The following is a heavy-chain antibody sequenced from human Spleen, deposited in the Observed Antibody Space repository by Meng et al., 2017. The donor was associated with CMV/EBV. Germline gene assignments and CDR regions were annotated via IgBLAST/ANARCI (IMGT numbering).Heavy chain of an antibody. J-gene: IGHJ6*02. CDR2: SRNKAHSFTT. D-gene: IGHD2-8*01. V-gene: IGHV3-72*01. CDR3: ASSIVLGNYYYGMDV. Sequence: TFSDHYMEWVRQDPGKGLEWVGRSRNKAHSFTTDYAASVQGRFTISRDDSKNSLYLQMNSLKTEDTAVYFCASSIVLGNYYYGMDVWGQGTTVTVSS. CDR1: TFSDHY.